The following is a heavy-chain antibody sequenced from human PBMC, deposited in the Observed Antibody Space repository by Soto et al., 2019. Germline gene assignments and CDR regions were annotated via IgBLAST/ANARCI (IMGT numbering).Heavy chain of an antibody. CDR1: GYTFTSYG. CDR2: ISAYNGNT. D-gene: IGHD3-10*01. CDR3: ARALTIYYYGSGSYDWLDP. V-gene: IGHV1-18*01. J-gene: IGHJ5*02. Sequence: ASVKVSCKASGYTFTSYGISWVRQAPGQGLEWMGWISAYNGNTNYAQKLQGRVTMTTDTSTSTAYMELRSLRSDDTAVYYCARALTIYYYGSGSYDWLDPWGQGTLVTLSS.